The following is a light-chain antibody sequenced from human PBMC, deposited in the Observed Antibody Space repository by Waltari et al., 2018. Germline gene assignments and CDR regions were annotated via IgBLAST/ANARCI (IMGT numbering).Light chain of an antibody. V-gene: IGLV1-40*01. CDR1: IANIGAGYD. CDR3: QSYDSSLSAWV. J-gene: IGLJ3*02. Sequence: QSVLTPPPAVSGAPGPRVTIPSTGTIANIGAGYDVHWYQQLPGTAPNILISGNSNRPSGVPDRFSGSKSGTSASLAITGLQAEDEADYYCQSYDSSLSAWVFGGGTKLTVL. CDR2: GNS.